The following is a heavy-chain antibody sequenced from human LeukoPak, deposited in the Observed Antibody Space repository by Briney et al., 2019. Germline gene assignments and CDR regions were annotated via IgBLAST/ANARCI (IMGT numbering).Heavy chain of an antibody. Sequence: GGSLRLSCTGSGFTFGDYAISWVRQAPGKGLEWLGFIRSKDNDGTTDYAASVKGRFITSRDDSKSIAYLQMNDLKTEDTAVYYCTRDRWGGDYTSRGMDVWGKGTTVTISS. CDR2: IRSKDNDGTT. CDR3: TRDRWGGDYTSRGMDV. D-gene: IGHD4-17*01. J-gene: IGHJ6*04. CDR1: GFTFGDYA. V-gene: IGHV3-49*04.